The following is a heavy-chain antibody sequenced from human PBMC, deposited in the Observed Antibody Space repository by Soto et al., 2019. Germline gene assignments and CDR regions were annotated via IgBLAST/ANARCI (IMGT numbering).Heavy chain of an antibody. J-gene: IGHJ6*02. CDR2: ISYTGRT. D-gene: IGHD7-27*01. CDR1: GDSVTSGSYY. CDR3: AREWGLLPYYGINV. V-gene: IGHV4-61*03. Sequence: SETLSLTCIVSGDSVTSGSYYWTWLRQPPGKGLEWIGYISYTGRTKYNPSLQSRVTISVDTSKNDFSLNLSSVTAADTAVYFCAREWGLLPYYGINVWGHGTPVTVSS.